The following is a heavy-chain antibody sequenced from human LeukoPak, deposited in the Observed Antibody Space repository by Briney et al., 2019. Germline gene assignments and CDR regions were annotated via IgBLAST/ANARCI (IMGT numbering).Heavy chain of an antibody. J-gene: IGHJ4*02. CDR1: GFTFSGSW. Sequence: GGSLRLSCAASGFTFSGSWRSWFRQAPGKGLEWVASINQDGGEKYSLDSVKGRFTISRDNTKSSLYLQMNSLRAEDTAMYYCARYRHLYYWGQGTLVTVSS. CDR2: INQDGGEK. D-gene: IGHD3-16*01. CDR3: ARYRHLYY. V-gene: IGHV3-7*01.